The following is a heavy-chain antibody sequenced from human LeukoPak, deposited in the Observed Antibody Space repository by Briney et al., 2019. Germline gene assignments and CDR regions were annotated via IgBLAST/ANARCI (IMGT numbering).Heavy chain of an antibody. J-gene: IGHJ4*02. Sequence: PGGSLRLSCAASGFPFGSYNMNWVRQAPGKGLEWVSSISSISRYLYYADSVTGRFTISRDNAKNSLYLQMNSLRAEDTAVYYCARSSGWYGWGQGTLVTVSS. CDR2: ISSISRYL. V-gene: IGHV3-21*01. CDR3: ARSSGWYG. CDR1: GFPFGSYN. D-gene: IGHD6-19*01.